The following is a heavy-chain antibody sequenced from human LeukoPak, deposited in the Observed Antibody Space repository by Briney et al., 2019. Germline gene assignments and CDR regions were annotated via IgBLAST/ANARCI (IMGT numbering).Heavy chain of an antibody. CDR3: ARERTPKHYYGSGTYDRYFDH. Sequence: GGSLRLSCAASRFTFSSYEMNWVRQAPGKGLEWVSYISSSGSTIYYADSVKGRFTISRDNAKNSLYLQMNSLRAEDTAVYYCARERTPKHYYGSGTYDRYFDHWGQGTLVTVSS. D-gene: IGHD3-10*01. CDR1: RFTFSSYE. V-gene: IGHV3-48*03. CDR2: ISSSGSTI. J-gene: IGHJ4*02.